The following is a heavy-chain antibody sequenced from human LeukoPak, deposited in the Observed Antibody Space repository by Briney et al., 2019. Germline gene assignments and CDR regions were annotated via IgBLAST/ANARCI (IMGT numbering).Heavy chain of an antibody. Sequence: AGGSLRLSCAASGXTVSSNYMSWVRQAPGKGLEWVSVIYVGGNTYYADSVKGRFTISRDNSKNTLSLQMNSLRAEDTAVYYCARGGDTIGSIRSPFDIWGQGTMVTVSS. V-gene: IGHV3-53*01. CDR2: IYVGGNT. CDR3: ARGGDTIGSIRSPFDI. D-gene: IGHD3-22*01. CDR1: GXTVSSNY. J-gene: IGHJ3*02.